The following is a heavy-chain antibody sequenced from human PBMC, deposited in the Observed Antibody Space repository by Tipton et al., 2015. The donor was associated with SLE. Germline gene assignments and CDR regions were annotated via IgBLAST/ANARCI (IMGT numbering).Heavy chain of an antibody. J-gene: IGHJ6*04. CDR1: GISIISGTDY. Sequence: TLSLTCTVSGISIISGTDYWTWIRQPAGKGLGWIGRISSNGFTNYNQFLKSRVTFLVDTSKNHSSLKLTSGTAADTALYFCARENWSFSHMDVWGIGTTVTVSS. CDR2: ISSNGFT. D-gene: IGHD1-1*01. V-gene: IGHV4-61*02. CDR3: ARENWSFSHMDV.